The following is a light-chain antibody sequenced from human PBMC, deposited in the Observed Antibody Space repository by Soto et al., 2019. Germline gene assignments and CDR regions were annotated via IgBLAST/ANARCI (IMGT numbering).Light chain of an antibody. CDR1: QSISSW. CDR3: QQYNSYSRT. V-gene: IGKV1-5*03. J-gene: IGKJ1*01. Sequence: DIQMTQSPSTLSASVGDRVTITCRASQSISSWLAWYQQKPGKGPKLLIYQASSLESGVPSRFSGSGSGTEFTLTISSLHPDDFATYYCQQYNSYSRTFGQGTKVEIK. CDR2: QAS.